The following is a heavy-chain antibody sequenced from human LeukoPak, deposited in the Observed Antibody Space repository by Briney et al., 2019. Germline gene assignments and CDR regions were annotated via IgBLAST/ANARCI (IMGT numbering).Heavy chain of an antibody. CDR1: GDSISSSY. Sequence: SETLTLTCTVSGDSISSSYWNWIRQPPGKGLEWIGYIYYSGSTNCNPSLKSRVTISVDTSKNQFSLKLSSMTAADTAVYYCARGAHYYDSSGYLMPLHYWGQGTLVTVSS. D-gene: IGHD3-22*01. CDR2: IYYSGST. V-gene: IGHV4-59*01. CDR3: ARGAHYYDSSGYLMPLHY. J-gene: IGHJ4*01.